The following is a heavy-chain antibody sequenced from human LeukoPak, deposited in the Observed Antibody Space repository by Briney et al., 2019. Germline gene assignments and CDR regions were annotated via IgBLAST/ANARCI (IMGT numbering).Heavy chain of an antibody. CDR3: AKVRYNINDKNYLDFNC. CDR2: TSGRGGQT. CDR1: GFTFSSYA. D-gene: IGHD1-7*01. V-gene: IGHV3-23*01. J-gene: IGHJ4*02. Sequence: RGGLRLSCAASGFTFSSYAMCWVRQAPGREPDWVSSTSGRGGQTYFVDSVRGRFTISRENSKNTLDLQVYSVKVGDTGVYYFAKVRYNINDKNYLDFNCWGQGTLVTVSS.